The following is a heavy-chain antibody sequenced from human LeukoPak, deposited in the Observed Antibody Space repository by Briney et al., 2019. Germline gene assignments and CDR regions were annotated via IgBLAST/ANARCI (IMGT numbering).Heavy chain of an antibody. Sequence: PGGSLRLSCAASGFIFSSCSMNWVRQAPGKGLEWVSYISSSSSTIYYEDSAKGRFTISRDNSKNTLYLQMNRLRAEDTAMYYCVKDRVDGSGSQFDYWGQGTLVTVSS. CDR3: VKDRVDGSGSQFDY. V-gene: IGHV3-48*01. CDR1: GFIFSSCS. D-gene: IGHD3-10*01. CDR2: ISSSSSTI. J-gene: IGHJ4*02.